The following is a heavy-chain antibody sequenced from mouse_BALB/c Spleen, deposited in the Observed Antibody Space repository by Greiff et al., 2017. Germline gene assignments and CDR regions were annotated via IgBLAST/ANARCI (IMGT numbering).Heavy chain of an antibody. CDR1: GFTFSSFG. V-gene: IGHV5-17*02. Sequence: EVQLVESGGGLVQPGGSRKLSCAASGFTFSSFGMHWVRQAPEKGLEWVAYISSGSSTIYYADTVKGRFTISRDNPKNTLFLQMTSLRSEDTAMYYCAYGNYGFDYWGQGTTLTVSS. D-gene: IGHD2-1*01. CDR3: AYGNYGFDY. J-gene: IGHJ2*01. CDR2: ISSGSSTI.